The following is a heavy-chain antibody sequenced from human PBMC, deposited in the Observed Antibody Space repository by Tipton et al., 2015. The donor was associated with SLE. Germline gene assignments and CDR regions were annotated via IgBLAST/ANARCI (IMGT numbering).Heavy chain of an antibody. D-gene: IGHD4/OR15-4a*01. V-gene: IGHV4-34*01. CDR1: GGSFSGYY. CDR2: IYYSGST. Sequence: TLSLTCAVYGGSFSGYYWSWIRQPPGKGLEWIGSIYYSGSTYYNPSLKSRVTISVDTSKNQFSLKLSSVTAADTAVYYSARHARGYGGNPRSWFDPWGQGTLVTVSS. CDR3: ARHARGYGGNPRSWFDP. J-gene: IGHJ5*02.